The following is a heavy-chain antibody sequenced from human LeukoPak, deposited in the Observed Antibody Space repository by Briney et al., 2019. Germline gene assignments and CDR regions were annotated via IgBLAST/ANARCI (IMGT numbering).Heavy chain of an antibody. D-gene: IGHD5-24*01. CDR3: ARDAVEMAMNAEYSQH. CDR2: IIPIFGTA. Sequence: SVKVSCKASGGTFSSYAISWVRQAPGQGLEWMGRIIPIFGTANYAQKFQGRVTITTDESTSTAYMELSSLRSEDTAVYYCARDAVEMAMNAEYSQHWGQGTLVTVSS. J-gene: IGHJ1*01. CDR1: GGTFSSYA. V-gene: IGHV1-69*05.